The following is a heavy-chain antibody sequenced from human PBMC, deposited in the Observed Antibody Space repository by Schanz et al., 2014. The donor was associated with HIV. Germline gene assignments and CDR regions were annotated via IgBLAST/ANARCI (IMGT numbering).Heavy chain of an antibody. CDR2: ISYDGINK. V-gene: IGHV3-30*18. J-gene: IGHJ6*02. D-gene: IGHD3-16*01. CDR1: GFIFSDHF. Sequence: VQLLESGGGLVQPGGSLRLSCTTSGFIFSDHFMGWVRQAPGKGLEWVTLISYDGINKYYADSVKGRFTISRDNSKNTLYLQINSLRIDDTAVYYCAKDGGSRGRRRGMDVWGQGTTVTVSS. CDR3: AKDGGSRGRRRGMDV.